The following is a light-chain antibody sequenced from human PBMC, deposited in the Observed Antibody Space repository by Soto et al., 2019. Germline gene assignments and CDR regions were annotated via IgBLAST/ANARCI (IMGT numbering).Light chain of an antibody. Sequence: EIVITHSPATLSVSPGERATLSCQASQSVTSNLAWYQQKPGRAPRLLIYGASTRATGIPARFSGSGSRKSFTLTISNIQSEDFAVYYCQHYFNCQYKFDQGTKVDIK. CDR3: QHYFNCQYK. V-gene: IGKV3-15*01. J-gene: IGKJ2*01. CDR2: GAS. CDR1: QSVTSN.